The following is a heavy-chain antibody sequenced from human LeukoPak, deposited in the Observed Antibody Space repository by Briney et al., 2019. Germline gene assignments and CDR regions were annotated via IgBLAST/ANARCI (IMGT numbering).Heavy chain of an antibody. J-gene: IGHJ3*02. D-gene: IGHD2-21*02. CDR1: GYTFTSYA. CDR2: INAGNGNT. CDR3: ATDRFTCGGDCYSGPPDAFDI. V-gene: IGHV1-3*01. Sequence: ASVKVSCKASGYTFTSYAMHWVRQAPGQRLEWMGWINAGNGNTKYSQKFQGRVTITRDASASTAYMELSSLRSEDTAVYYCATDRFTCGGDCYSGPPDAFDIWGQGTMVTVSS.